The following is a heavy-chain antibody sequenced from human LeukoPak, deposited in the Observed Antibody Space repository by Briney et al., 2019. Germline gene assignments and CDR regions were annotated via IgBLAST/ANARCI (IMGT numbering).Heavy chain of an antibody. CDR1: GFTFSSYG. CDR3: AKDSGYSEYNWFDP. CDR2: IWYGGGNK. Sequence: GGSLRLSCVASGFTFSSYGMHWVRQAPGKGLEWVAVIWYGGGNKYYADSVKGRFTISRDNSKNTLYLQMNSLRAEDTAVYYCAKDSGYSEYNWFDPWGQGTLVTVSS. V-gene: IGHV3-30*02. D-gene: IGHD3-22*01. J-gene: IGHJ5*02.